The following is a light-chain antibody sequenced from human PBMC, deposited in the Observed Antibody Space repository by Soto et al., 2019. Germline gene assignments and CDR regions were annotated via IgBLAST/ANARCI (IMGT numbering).Light chain of an antibody. CDR3: QPSLRHPLT. J-gene: IGKJ4*01. V-gene: IGKV1-39*01. CDR1: QSISSY. Sequence: DIQMTQSPSSLSASVGDRVTITCRASQSISSYLNWYQQKPGKAPKLLIYAASSLQSGVPSRFSGNGSGTDFTLTNSSLQPGDFSTYYGQPSLRHPLTFGGGTKVEIK. CDR2: AAS.